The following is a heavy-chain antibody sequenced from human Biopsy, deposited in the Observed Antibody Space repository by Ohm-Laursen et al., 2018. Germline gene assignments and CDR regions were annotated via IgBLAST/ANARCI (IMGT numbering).Heavy chain of an antibody. CDR3: ARSGNDLGGMYFDS. CDR1: GASIKSFY. CDR2: ISHTGYT. D-gene: IGHD1-14*01. V-gene: IGHV4-59*07. J-gene: IGHJ4*02. Sequence: SDTLSLTCSVSGASIKSFYWSWIRQSPGKGLQWIAFISHTGYTSYNPSLKSRVTISVDTSKSQFSLKLTSATVGDTAVYYCARSGNDLGGMYFDSWGQGSLVTVSS.